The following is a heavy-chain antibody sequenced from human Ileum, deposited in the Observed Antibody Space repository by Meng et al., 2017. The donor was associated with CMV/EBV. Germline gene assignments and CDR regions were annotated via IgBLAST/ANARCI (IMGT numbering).Heavy chain of an antibody. Sequence: FTFSSYGMNWLRPARGSGLEWVSVITGSGDRTYYADSVKGRFTIARDNSKITLFLQMNSLRAEDTAVYYCAKGGLYSTSFIRSWFDSWGQGTLVTVSS. CDR1: FTFSSYG. D-gene: IGHD2/OR15-2a*01. V-gene: IGHV3-23*01. J-gene: IGHJ5*01. CDR2: ITGSGDRT. CDR3: AKGGLYSTSFIRSWFDS.